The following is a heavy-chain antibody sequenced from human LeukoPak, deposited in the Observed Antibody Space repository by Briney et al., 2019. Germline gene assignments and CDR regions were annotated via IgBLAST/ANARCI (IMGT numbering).Heavy chain of an antibody. CDR2: INHSGST. CDR3: ARGPYYDFWSGYYTPTRYYYYMDV. CDR1: GGSFSGYY. V-gene: IGHV4-34*01. D-gene: IGHD3-3*01. J-gene: IGHJ6*03. Sequence: PSASLSLTCAVYGGSFSGYYWSWIRQPPGKGLVWIGDINHSGSTDNYPYLKSRVTISVDTSKNQFSLKLSSVTAADTAVYYCARGPYYDFWSGYYTPTRYYYYMDVWGKGTTVTVPS.